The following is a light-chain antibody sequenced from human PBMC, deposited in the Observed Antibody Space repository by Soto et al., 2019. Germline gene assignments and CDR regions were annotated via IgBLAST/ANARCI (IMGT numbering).Light chain of an antibody. CDR3: QQYDIWPYT. CDR2: AAS. CDR1: QSVSSN. Sequence: EIVMTQSPATLSVSPGERATLSCRASQSVSSNLAWYQQKPGQAPRLLIYAASARATVIPARFSGSGSATEFTLTISSLQSEDFAVYFCQQYDIWPYTFGQGTKLDIK. V-gene: IGKV3-15*01. J-gene: IGKJ2*01.